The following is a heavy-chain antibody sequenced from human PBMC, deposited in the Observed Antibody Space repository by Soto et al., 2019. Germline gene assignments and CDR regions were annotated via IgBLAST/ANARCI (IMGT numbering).Heavy chain of an antibody. Sequence: PSETLSLTCAVYGGSFSGYYWSWIRQPPGKGLEWIGEINHSGSTNYNPSLKSRVTISVDTSKNQFSLKLSSVTAADTAVYYCARALATPHSAGYYFDYWGQGTLVTVSS. CDR2: INHSGST. V-gene: IGHV4-34*01. D-gene: IGHD5-12*01. J-gene: IGHJ4*02. CDR1: GGSFSGYY. CDR3: ARALATPHSAGYYFDY.